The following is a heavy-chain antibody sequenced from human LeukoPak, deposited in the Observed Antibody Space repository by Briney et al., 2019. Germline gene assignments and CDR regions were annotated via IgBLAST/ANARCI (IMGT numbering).Heavy chain of an antibody. D-gene: IGHD5-18*01. Sequence: ASVNVSCKPSGYTFPRHYMHWVRQAPPQALEWMGWINPSSSGTNYAQKFQGRVTMTRDTSISTAYMELSRLRSDDTAVDYCARDTAMVTYWFDPWGQGTLVTVSS. J-gene: IGHJ5*02. CDR1: GYTFPRHY. V-gene: IGHV1-2*02. CDR2: INPSSSGT. CDR3: ARDTAMVTYWFDP.